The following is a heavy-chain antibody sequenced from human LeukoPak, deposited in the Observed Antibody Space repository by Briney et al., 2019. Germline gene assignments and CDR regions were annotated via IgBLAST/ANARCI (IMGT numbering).Heavy chain of an antibody. Sequence: PSETLSLTCAVYGGSFSGYYWSWIRQPPGKGLEWIGEINHSGSTNYNPSLKSRVTISVDTSKNQFSLKLSSVTAADTAVYYCASTGPHPSPHCYYYYHMDVWGKGTTVTVSS. CDR3: ASTGPHPSPHCYYYYHMDV. V-gene: IGHV4-34*01. CDR2: INHSGST. J-gene: IGHJ6*03. D-gene: IGHD3-10*01. CDR1: GGSFSGYY.